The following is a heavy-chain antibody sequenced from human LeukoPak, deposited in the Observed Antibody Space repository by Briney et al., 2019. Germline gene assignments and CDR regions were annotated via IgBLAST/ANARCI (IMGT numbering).Heavy chain of an antibody. CDR1: GFTFSSYW. CDR2: ISSSSSYT. D-gene: IGHD3-9*01. V-gene: IGHV3-21*05. CDR3: ARDTSSDYDILTGYYCNGMDV. Sequence: GGSLRLSCAASGFTFSSYWMHWVRQAPGKGLEWVSYISSSSSYTNYADSVKGRFTISRDNAKNSLYLQMNSLRAEDTAVYYCARDTSSDYDILTGYYCNGMDVWGQGTLVTVSS. J-gene: IGHJ6*02.